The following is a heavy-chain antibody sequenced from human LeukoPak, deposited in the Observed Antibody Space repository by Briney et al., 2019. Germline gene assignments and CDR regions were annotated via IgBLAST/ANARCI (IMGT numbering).Heavy chain of an antibody. D-gene: IGHD3-3*01. V-gene: IGHV4-30-4*08. J-gene: IGHJ4*02. CDR1: GGSISSGDYY. Sequence: SETLSLTCTVSGGSISSGDYYWSWIRQPPGKGLEWIGYIYYSGSTYYNPSLKSRVTISVDTSKNQFSLKLSAVTAADTAVYYCARTGRFLEWFGPLEGFDYWGQGTLVTVSS. CDR2: IYYSGST. CDR3: ARTGRFLEWFGPLEGFDY.